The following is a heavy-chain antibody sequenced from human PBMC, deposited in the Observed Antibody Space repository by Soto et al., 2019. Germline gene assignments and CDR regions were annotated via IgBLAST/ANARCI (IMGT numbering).Heavy chain of an antibody. CDR1: GGSFSNYY. J-gene: IGHJ4*02. D-gene: IGHD2-15*01. CDR2: IYHTGDT. CDR3: ARSLAATTPYFDN. V-gene: IGHV4-34*01. Sequence: SLTCAVYGGSFSNYYWSWIRQPPGKGLEWIGCIYHTGDTYYNPSLKSRVAISVDTSRNKFSLKLSSVTAADTAVYYCARSLAATTPYFDNWGQGTMVTVSS.